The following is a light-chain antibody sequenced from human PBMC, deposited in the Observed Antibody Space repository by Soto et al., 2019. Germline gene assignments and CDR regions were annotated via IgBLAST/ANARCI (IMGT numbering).Light chain of an antibody. J-gene: IGKJ5*01. CDR3: QQHFNLSPT. V-gene: IGKV1-33*01. Sequence: IHMTQSPSSLSACLGERFTITYQASQDIKNFLNWYQQKPGKAPKLLISDASSLEAGVPERFGGSGFGTDFTLAISSLQAEDFATYFCQQHFNLSPTFGPGTRLEI. CDR1: QDIKNF. CDR2: DAS.